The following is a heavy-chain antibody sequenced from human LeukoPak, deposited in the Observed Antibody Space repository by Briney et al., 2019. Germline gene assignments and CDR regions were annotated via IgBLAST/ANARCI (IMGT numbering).Heavy chain of an antibody. Sequence: PGRSLRLSCAASGFTFSSYGMHWVRQAPGKGLEWVAVISYDGSNKYYADSVKGRFTISRDNSKNTLYLQMNSLRAEDTAVYYCAKDDSWAGDRYFDYWGQGTLVIVSS. CDR2: ISYDGSNK. CDR1: GFTFSSYG. CDR3: AKDDSWAGDRYFDY. V-gene: IGHV3-30*18. J-gene: IGHJ4*02. D-gene: IGHD3-22*01.